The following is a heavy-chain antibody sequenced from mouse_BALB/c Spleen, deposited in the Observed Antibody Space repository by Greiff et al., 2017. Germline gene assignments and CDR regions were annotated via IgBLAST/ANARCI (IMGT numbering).Heavy chain of an antibody. CDR3: ARFRSGLDY. Sequence: EVQLVESGPGLVKPSQSLSLTCTVTGYSITSGYWNWIRKFPGNKLEYMGYISYSGSTYYNPSLKSRISITRDTSKNQYYLQLNSVTTEDTATYYCARFRSGLDYWGQGTSVTVSS. V-gene: IGHV3-8*02. CDR1: GYSITSGY. CDR2: ISYSGST. J-gene: IGHJ4*01.